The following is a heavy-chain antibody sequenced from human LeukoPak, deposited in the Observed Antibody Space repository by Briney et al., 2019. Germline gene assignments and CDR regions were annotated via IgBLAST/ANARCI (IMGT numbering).Heavy chain of an antibody. V-gene: IGHV1-46*01. D-gene: IGHD3-22*01. CDR2: INPSGGGT. CDR3: ARVEYYYDSSGYYQLPHDY. CDR1: GYTFTSYY. Sequence: ASVKVSCKASGYTFTSYYMHWVRQAPGQGLEWMGIINPSGGGTSYAQKFQGRVTMTRDTSTSTVYMELSSLRSEDTAVYYCARVEYYYDSSGYYQLPHDYWGQGTLVTVSS. J-gene: IGHJ4*02.